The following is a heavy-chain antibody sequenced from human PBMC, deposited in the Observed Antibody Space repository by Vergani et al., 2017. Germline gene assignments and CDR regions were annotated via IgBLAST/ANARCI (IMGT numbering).Heavy chain of an antibody. CDR1: GFTFSSYS. CDR2: ISYDGSNK. Sequence: VQLVESGGGLVQPGGSLRLSCAASGFTFSSYSMNWVRQAPGKGLEWVAVISYDGSNKYYADSVKGRFTISRHNSKNTLYLQMNSLRAEDTAVYYCARESGTRHIVVVSDAFDIWGQGTMVTVSS. D-gene: IGHD2-21*01. CDR3: ARESGTRHIVVVSDAFDI. J-gene: IGHJ3*02. V-gene: IGHV3-30*03.